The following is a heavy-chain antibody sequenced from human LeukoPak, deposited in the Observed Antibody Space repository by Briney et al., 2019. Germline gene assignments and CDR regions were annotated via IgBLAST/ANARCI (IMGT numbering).Heavy chain of an antibody. CDR2: ISYDGSNK. Sequence: GRSLRLSCAASGFTFSSYGMHWVRQAPGKGLEWVAVISYDGSNKYYADSVKGRFTISRDNSKNTLYLQMNSLRAEDTAVYYCANAIAAAGYDAFDIWGQGTMVTVSS. V-gene: IGHV3-30*18. D-gene: IGHD6-13*01. CDR1: GFTFSSYG. J-gene: IGHJ3*02. CDR3: ANAIAAAGYDAFDI.